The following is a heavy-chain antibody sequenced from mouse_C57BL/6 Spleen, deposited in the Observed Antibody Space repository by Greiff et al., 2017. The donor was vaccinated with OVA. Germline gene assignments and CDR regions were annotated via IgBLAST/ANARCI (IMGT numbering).Heavy chain of an antibody. CDR1: GYTFTSYW. Sequence: VQLQQSGTVLARPGASVKMSCKTSGYTFTSYWMHWVKQRPGQGLEWIGAIYPGNSDTSYNQKFKGKAKLTAVTSASTAYMELSSLTNEDSAVYYCTREDTEAMDYWGQGTSVTVSS. V-gene: IGHV1-5*01. CDR3: TREDTEAMDY. J-gene: IGHJ4*01. CDR2: IYPGNSDT.